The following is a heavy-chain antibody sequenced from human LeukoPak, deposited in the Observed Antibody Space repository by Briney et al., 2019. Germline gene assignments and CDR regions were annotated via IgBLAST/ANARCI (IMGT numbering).Heavy chain of an antibody. D-gene: IGHD3-22*01. J-gene: IGHJ4*02. CDR1: GFDLSAYE. CDR3: ATLGYHLDS. Sequence: GGSLRLSCAASGFDLSAYEMNWVRQAPGKGLEWVSYFAGSDTTTYYADSVKGRFTISRDNAKNSLYLQMNSLRAEDTALYYCATLGYHLDSWGQGTLVTVSS. CDR2: FAGSDTTT. V-gene: IGHV3-48*03.